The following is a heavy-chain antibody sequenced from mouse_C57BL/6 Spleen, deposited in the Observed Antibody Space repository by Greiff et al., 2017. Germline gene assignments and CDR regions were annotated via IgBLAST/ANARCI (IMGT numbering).Heavy chain of an antibody. CDR1: GYTFTDYY. Sequence: QVQLQQSGAELVRPGASVKLSCKASGYTFTDYYINWVKQRPGQGLEWIARIYPGSGNTYYNEKFKGKATLTAEKSSSTAYMQLSSLTSEDSAVYCCARGGTARATDYFDYWGQGTTLTVSS. D-gene: IGHD3-1*01. CDR2: IYPGSGNT. J-gene: IGHJ2*01. V-gene: IGHV1-76*01. CDR3: ARGGTARATDYFDY.